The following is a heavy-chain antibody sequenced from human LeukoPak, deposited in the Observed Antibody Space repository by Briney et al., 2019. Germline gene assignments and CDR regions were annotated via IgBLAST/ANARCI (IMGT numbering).Heavy chain of an antibody. D-gene: IGHD6-13*01. J-gene: IGHJ3*02. Sequence: SETLSLTCTVSGGSISTSSYYWGWLRQPPGKGLEWIGSIYYSGSTHYNPSLKSRVTISVDTSEKQFSLKLTSVTAADTAVYYCARWGPGIAAAGTSDAFDIWGQGTLVTVPS. CDR1: GGSISTSSYY. CDR2: IYYSGST. V-gene: IGHV4-39*01. CDR3: ARWGPGIAAAGTSDAFDI.